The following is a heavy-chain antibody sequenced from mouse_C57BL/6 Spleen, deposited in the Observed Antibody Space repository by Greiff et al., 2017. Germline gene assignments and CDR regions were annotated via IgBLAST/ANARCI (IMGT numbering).Heavy chain of an antibody. D-gene: IGHD4-1*01. CDR2: IYPGSGNT. V-gene: IGHV1-76*01. Sequence: VQLQQSGAELVRPGASVKLSCKASGYTFTDYYINWVKQRPGQGLGWIARIYPGSGNTYYNEKFKGKATLTAEKSSSTAYMQLSSLTSEDSAVYFCARLVTGTEDFDYWGQGTTLTVSS. CDR1: GYTFTDYY. CDR3: ARLVTGTEDFDY. J-gene: IGHJ2*01.